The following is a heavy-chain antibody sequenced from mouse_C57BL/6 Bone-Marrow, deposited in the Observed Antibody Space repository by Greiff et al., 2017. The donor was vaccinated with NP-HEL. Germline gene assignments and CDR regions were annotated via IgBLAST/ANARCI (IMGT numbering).Heavy chain of an antibody. V-gene: IGHV14-3*01. CDR1: GFNIKNTY. CDR2: IDPANGTT. J-gene: IGHJ3*01. CDR3: ARSLTWFAY. Sequence: VQLQQSVAELVRPGASVKLSCTASGFNIKNTYMPWVKQRPEQGLEWLGRIDPANGTTKYAPKFQGKATITADTSSNTAYLQLSSLTSEDTAIYYCARSLTWFAYWGQGTLVTVSA.